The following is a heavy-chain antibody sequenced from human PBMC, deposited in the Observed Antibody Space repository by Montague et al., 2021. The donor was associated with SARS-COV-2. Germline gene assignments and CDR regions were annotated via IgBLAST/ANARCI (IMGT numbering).Heavy chain of an antibody. J-gene: IGHJ4*02. CDR2: TYYRSKWYN. CDR1: GDSVSSNIAA. V-gene: IGHV6-1*01. CDR3: TQERGPGRTTGYYFDY. D-gene: IGHD1-14*01. Sequence: CAISGDSVSSNIAAWNWIRQSPSRGLEWLGRTYYRSKWYNDYAVSVRSRITISPDTSKNQFSLQLNSVTPEDTAVYYCTQERGPGRTTGYYFDYWGQGTLDTVST.